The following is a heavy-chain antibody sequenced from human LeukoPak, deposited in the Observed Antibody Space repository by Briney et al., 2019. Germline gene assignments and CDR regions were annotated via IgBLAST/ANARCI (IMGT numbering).Heavy chain of an antibody. J-gene: IGHJ6*03. CDR2: IIPIFGTA. D-gene: IGHD2-2*01. CDR1: GYTFTDYY. V-gene: IGHV1-46*01. Sequence: ASVKVSCKASGYTFTDYYINWVRQAPGQGLEWMGGIIPIFGTANYAQKFQGRVTMTRDMSTSTVYMELSSLRFEDTAVYYCAREVSYCSSASCFFYYMDVWAKGTTVTVSS. CDR3: AREVSYCSSASCFFYYMDV.